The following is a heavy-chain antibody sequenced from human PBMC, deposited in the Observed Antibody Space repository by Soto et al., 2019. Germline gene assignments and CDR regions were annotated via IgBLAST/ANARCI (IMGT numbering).Heavy chain of an antibody. CDR1: GGTFSSYT. Sequence: ASVKVSCKASGGTFSSYTISWVRQAPGQGLEWMGRIIPILGIANYAQKFQGRVTITADKSTSTAYMELSSLRSEDTAVYYCAREKKLGHPGHDAVDIWGQGTMVTVSS. CDR2: IIPILGIA. V-gene: IGHV1-69*04. CDR3: AREKKLGHPGHDAVDI. D-gene: IGHD7-27*01. J-gene: IGHJ3*02.